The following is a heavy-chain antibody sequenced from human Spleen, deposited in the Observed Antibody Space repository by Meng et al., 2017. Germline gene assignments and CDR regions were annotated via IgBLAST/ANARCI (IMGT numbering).Heavy chain of an antibody. CDR3: AKDGDWGWGY. CDR2: ISRGGSAI. CDR1: EFTFSSYE. D-gene: IGHD7-27*01. J-gene: IGHJ4*02. V-gene: IGHV3-48*03. Sequence: GGSLRLSCAASEFTFSSYEMNWVRQTPGKGREWISYISRGGSAIQYADSVKGRFTISRDNSKNTLYLQMNSLRAEDTAVYYCAKDGDWGWGYWGQGTLVTVSS.